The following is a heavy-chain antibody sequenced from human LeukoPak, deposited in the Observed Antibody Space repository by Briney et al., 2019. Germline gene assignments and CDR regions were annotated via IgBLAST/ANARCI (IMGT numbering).Heavy chain of an antibody. Sequence: GGSLRLSCAASGLTFSSYSMNWVRQAPGKGLEWVSSISSSNSYIYYADSVKGRFTISRDNAKNSLYLQMNSLRAEDTAVYYCARHDYGDYSLFDYWGQGTLVTVSS. V-gene: IGHV3-21*01. CDR1: GLTFSSYS. J-gene: IGHJ4*02. D-gene: IGHD4-17*01. CDR3: ARHDYGDYSLFDY. CDR2: ISSSNSYI.